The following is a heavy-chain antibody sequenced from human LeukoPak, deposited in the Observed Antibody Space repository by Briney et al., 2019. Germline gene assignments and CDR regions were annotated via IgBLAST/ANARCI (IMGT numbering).Heavy chain of an antibody. CDR3: ARNIIAARQFDY. D-gene: IGHD6-6*01. CDR1: RYSLSRYW. V-gene: IGHV5-51*01. J-gene: IGHJ4*02. CDR2: IYPDDSET. Sequence: GESLKISCKGPRYSLSRYWIGWVRQMPGKGLEWMGLIYPDDSETRYSPSFQGQVTMSVDKSLSTAYLQWSSLKASDTAMYYCARNIIAARQFDYWGQGTLVTVSS.